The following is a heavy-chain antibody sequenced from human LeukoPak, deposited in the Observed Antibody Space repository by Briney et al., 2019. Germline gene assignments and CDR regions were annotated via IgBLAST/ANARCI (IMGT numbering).Heavy chain of an antibody. J-gene: IGHJ3*02. D-gene: IGHD3-9*01. CDR1: GGSISSSSYY. Sequence: SETLSLTCTVSGGSISSSSYYWGWIRQPPGKGLEWIGSIYYSGSTYYNPSLKSRVTISVDTSKNQFSLKLSSVTAADTAVYYCARLRYFDWFPAFDIWGQGTMVTVSS. V-gene: IGHV4-39*01. CDR3: ARLRYFDWFPAFDI. CDR2: IYYSGST.